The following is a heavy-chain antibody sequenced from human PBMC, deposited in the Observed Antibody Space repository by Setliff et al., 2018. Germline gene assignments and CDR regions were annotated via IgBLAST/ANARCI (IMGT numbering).Heavy chain of an antibody. J-gene: IGHJ4*02. CDR3: AKELAVAGSCIDY. D-gene: IGHD6-19*01. CDR2: IYSDGST. V-gene: IGHV3-66*01. Sequence: PGGSLRLSCAASGFTVSSNYMSWVRQAPGKGLEWVSAIYSDGSTYHADSVKGRFTISRDNSKNTLYLQMNNLRAEDTAVYYCAKELAVAGSCIDYWGQGTLVTVSS. CDR1: GFTVSSNY.